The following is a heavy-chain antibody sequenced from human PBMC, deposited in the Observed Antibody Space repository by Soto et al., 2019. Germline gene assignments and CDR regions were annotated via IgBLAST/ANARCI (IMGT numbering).Heavy chain of an antibody. CDR1: GFVFSDYG. V-gene: IGHV3-30*18. CDR2: ITNDGKNE. D-gene: IGHD2-15*01. J-gene: IGHJ6*01. CDR3: AKEGPGGGRHFYYAMDV. Sequence: QMNLVESGGGVVQPGRSLRLSCAASGFVFSDYGMHWVRQAPGKALEWVALITNDGKNEYYRESVKGRFSISRGRSTNTVDLLMNSLRPEDTGVYYCAKEGPGGGRHFYYAMDVWGQVTTVTVSS.